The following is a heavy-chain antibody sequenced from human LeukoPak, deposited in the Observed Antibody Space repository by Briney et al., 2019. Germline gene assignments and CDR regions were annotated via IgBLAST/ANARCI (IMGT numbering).Heavy chain of an antibody. V-gene: IGHV4-39*01. J-gene: IGHJ4*02. CDR2: IYYSGST. D-gene: IGHD4-17*01. Sequence: PSETLSLTCTVSGGSISSSSYYWGWIRQPPGKGLEWIGSIYYSGSTYYNPSLKSRVTISVDTSKNQFSLKPSSVTAADTAVYYCARLPSADYGDYVFDYWGQGTLVTVSS. CDR3: ARLPSADYGDYVFDY. CDR1: GGSISSSSYY.